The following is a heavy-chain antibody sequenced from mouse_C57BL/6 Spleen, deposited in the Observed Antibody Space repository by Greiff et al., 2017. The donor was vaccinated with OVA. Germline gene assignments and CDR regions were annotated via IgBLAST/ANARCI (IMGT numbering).Heavy chain of an antibody. CDR2: IDPSDSYT. V-gene: IGHV1-69*01. CDR3: ATYYRNDFDY. Sequence: QVQLKQPGAELVMPGASVKLSCKASGYTFTSYWMHWVKQRPGQGLEWIGEIDPSDSYTNYNQKFKGKSTLTVDKSSSTAYMQLSSLTSEDSAVYYCATYYRNDFDYWGQGTTLTVSS. CDR1: GYTFTSYW. D-gene: IGHD2-5*01. J-gene: IGHJ2*01.